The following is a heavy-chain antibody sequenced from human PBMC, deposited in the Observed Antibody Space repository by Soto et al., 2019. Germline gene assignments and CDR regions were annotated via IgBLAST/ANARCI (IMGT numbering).Heavy chain of an antibody. CDR2: MIGLSGRT. J-gene: IGHJ5*02. CDR1: GFTFSDYA. CDR3: AKDASSGDGIWLAQS. D-gene: IGHD4-17*01. Sequence: GGSLRLSCVASGFTFSDYAMIWFRHAPGKGLEWVSGMIGLSGRTYYADSVKGRFTISRDTSKKTLYLQMDNLRVDDTAVYKCAKDASSGDGIWLAQSWGQGTLLTVSS. V-gene: IGHV3-23*01.